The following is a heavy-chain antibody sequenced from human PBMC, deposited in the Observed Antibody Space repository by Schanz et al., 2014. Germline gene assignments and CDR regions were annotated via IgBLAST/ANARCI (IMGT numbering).Heavy chain of an antibody. D-gene: IGHD6-19*01. V-gene: IGHV1-18*01. CDR2: ISAYNGNT. J-gene: IGHJ4*02. CDR3: ARGGYSSGWYDRDIAHFDY. Sequence: QVQVEQSGPEVKKPGASVTVSCQASGYTFTSYGINWVRQAPGQGLEWMGWISAYNGNTNYAQKRQGRVTMTTDTSTSTAYMELRSLRSDDTAVYYCARGGYSSGWYDRDIAHFDYWGQGTLVTVAS. CDR1: GYTFTSYG.